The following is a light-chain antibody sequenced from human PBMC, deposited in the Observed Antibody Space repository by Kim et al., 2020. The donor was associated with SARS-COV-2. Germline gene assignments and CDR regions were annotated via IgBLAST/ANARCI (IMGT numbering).Light chain of an antibody. Sequence: ASVGERVTITCRASQSMSTYLNWDQQKPGKAPKVLIFGASRLQSGVPSRFSGSGSGTDFTLTSISLQPEYIATYSCQQSYNVPWTFGQGTKVDIK. CDR3: QQSYNVPWT. V-gene: IGKV1-39*01. J-gene: IGKJ1*01. CDR1: QSMSTY. CDR2: GAS.